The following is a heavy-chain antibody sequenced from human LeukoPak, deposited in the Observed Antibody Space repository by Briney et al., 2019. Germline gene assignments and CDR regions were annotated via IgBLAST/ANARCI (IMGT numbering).Heavy chain of an antibody. CDR3: ARYYYGSGRSADY. J-gene: IGHJ4*02. V-gene: IGHV4-34*01. CDR1: GGSFSGYY. D-gene: IGHD3-10*01. Sequence: SETLSLTCAVYGGSFSGYYWSWIRQPPGKGLEWIGEINHSGSTNYNPSLKSRVTISVDTSKNQFSLKLSSVTAADTAVYYCARYYYGSGRSADYWGQGTLVTVSS. CDR2: INHSGST.